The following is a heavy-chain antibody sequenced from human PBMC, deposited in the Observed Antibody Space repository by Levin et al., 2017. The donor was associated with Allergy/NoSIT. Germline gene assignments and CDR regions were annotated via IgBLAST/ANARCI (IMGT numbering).Heavy chain of an antibody. V-gene: IGHV3-21*01. CDR3: ARAGGYMDV. CDR1: GFTLSTYV. J-gene: IGHJ6*02. D-gene: IGHD3-10*01. Sequence: AGGSLRLSCAASGFTLSTYVMNWVRQAPGKGLEWVSSISTSSSYIYYADSVKGRFTISRDNAKNSLYLQMNSLRAEDTAVYYCARAGGYMDVWGQGTTVTVSS. CDR2: ISTSSSYI.